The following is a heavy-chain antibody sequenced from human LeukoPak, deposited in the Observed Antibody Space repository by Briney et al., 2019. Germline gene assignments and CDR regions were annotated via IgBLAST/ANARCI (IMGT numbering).Heavy chain of an antibody. J-gene: IGHJ5*02. CDR2: LSTSGSYI. V-gene: IGHV3-21*01. D-gene: IGHD3-3*01. CDR1: GFIVSDFD. CDR3: ARGNYDFAYDP. Sequence: GGSLRLSCAASGFIVSDFDMNWVRQAPGKGLEWVSYLSTSGSYILYAESVKGRFTISRDAGNNSLYLQLDSLTVEDTAVYFCARGNYDFAYDPWGQGTLVTVSS.